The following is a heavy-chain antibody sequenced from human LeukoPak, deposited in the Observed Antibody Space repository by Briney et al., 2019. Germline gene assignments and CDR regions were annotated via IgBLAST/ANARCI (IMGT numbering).Heavy chain of an antibody. D-gene: IGHD3-10*01. Sequence: PSETLSLTCAVYGGSFSGYYWSWIRQPPGKGLEWIGEINHSGSTNYNPSLKSRVTISVDTSKNQFSLKLSSVTAADTAVYYRARGLRNYYGSGSYFEPFDYWGQGTLVTVSS. CDR1: GGSFSGYY. CDR2: INHSGST. J-gene: IGHJ4*02. V-gene: IGHV4-34*01. CDR3: ARGLRNYYGSGSYFEPFDY.